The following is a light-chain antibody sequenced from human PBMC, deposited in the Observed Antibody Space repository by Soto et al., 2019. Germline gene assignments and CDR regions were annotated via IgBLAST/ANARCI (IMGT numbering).Light chain of an antibody. CDR3: HQRSSWPLT. CDR2: GAS. V-gene: IGKV3D-20*02. Sequence: EIVLTQSPGTLSLSPGERATLSCRASQSVSSSYLAWYQQKPGQAPRLLIYGASSRATGIPERFSGSGSGTDFTLTISRLEPEDSAVYYCHQRSSWPLTFGGGTKVDIK. CDR1: QSVSSSY. J-gene: IGKJ4*01.